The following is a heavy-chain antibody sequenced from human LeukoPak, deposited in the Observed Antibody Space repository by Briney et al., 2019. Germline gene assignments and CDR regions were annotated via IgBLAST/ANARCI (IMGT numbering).Heavy chain of an antibody. V-gene: IGHV1-2*02. J-gene: IGHJ6*02. CDR3: ARTMFPYYYYGMDV. D-gene: IGHD3-10*02. Sequence: GASVKVSCKASGYTFTGYYMHWVRQAPGQGLEWMGWINPNSGGTNYARKFQGRVTMTRDTSISTAYMELSRLRSDDTAVYYCARTMFPYYYYGMDVWGQGTTVTVSS. CDR2: INPNSGGT. CDR1: GYTFTGYY.